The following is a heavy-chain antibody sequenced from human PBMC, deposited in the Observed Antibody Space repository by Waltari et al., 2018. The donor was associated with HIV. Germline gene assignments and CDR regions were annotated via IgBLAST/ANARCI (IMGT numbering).Heavy chain of an antibody. CDR1: CGPFSDYY. CDR3: ARGRPPGMLTLDSEWWTGWYFDL. V-gene: IGHV4-34*01. D-gene: IGHD2-8*01. J-gene: IGHJ2*01. CDR2: INRGGRT. Sequence: QVQLQQLAARLLKPSETLSLTCGVPCGPFSDYYWSWIRQSPGKGLEWIGEINRGGRTNYNPSLKSRPTISADTSKNEFSLRLKSMTVADTAIYFCARGRPPGMLTLDSEWWTGWYFDLWGRGTLITVSS.